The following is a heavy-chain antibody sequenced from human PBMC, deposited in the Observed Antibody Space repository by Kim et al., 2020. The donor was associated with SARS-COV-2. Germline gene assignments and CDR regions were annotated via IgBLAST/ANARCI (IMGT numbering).Heavy chain of an antibody. D-gene: IGHD5-12*01. V-gene: IGHV3-74*01. CDR2: INTDGSSR. CDR1: GFTFSSYW. Sequence: GGSLRLSCAASGFTFSSYWMHWVRQAPGKGLVWVSRINTDGSSRSYADSVKGRFTISRDSAKNTLYLQMTSLRAEDTAMYYCARAQYSGYFDPWGQGTL. J-gene: IGHJ5*02. CDR3: ARAQYSGYFDP.